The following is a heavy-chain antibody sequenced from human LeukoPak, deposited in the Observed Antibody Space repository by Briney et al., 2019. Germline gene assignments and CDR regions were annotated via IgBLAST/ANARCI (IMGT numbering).Heavy chain of an antibody. CDR3: ARVHTAIANWFDP. V-gene: IGHV4-38-2*01. J-gene: IGHJ5*02. Sequence: SETLSLTSARSAYSISSGYYWAWIRQPPVQGLERLVIIYHCVTTYYHPSLMIHFTISAGTPNNQFPLKLSSVTAADVALGCCARVHTAIANWFDPWGQGTLVTVSS. CDR2: IYHCVTT. D-gene: IGHD5-18*01. CDR1: AYSISSGYY.